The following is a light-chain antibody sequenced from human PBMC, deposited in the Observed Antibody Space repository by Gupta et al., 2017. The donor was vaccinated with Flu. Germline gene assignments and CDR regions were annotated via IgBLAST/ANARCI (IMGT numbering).Light chain of an antibody. CDR3: AAWDDSLNAWV. J-gene: IGLJ3*02. CDR1: SSNIGSNS. V-gene: IGLV1-44*01. Sequence: RVTMSCSGSSSNIGSNSVNWYQHLPGSAPKHLIYSDNQRPSVFPGRFSGSKSGTSVSLTISGLQSEDAGDYYCAAWDDSLNAWVFGGGTKLTVL. CDR2: SDN.